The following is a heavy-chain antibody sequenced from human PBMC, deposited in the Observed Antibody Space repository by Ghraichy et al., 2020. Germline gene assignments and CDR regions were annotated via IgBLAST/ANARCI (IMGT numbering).Heavy chain of an antibody. D-gene: IGHD3-10*01. CDR1: GFSFSRYG. J-gene: IGHJ4*02. V-gene: IGHV3-30*02. CDR3: AKPHYGSGSHLFDY. CDR2: IRYDGSDK. Sequence: GGSLRLSCAASGFSFSRYGIHWVRQAPGKGLEWVAFIRYDGSDKYYGDSVRGRFTISRDNSNNTLYLQMNSLRAEDTAVYYCAKPHYGSGSHLFDYWGQGTLVTVSS.